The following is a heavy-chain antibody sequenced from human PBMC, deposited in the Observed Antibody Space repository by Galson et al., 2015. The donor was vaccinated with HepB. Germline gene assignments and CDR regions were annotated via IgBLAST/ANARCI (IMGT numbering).Heavy chain of an antibody. Sequence: SLRLSCAASGFTFSTYPMSWVRQAPGKGLEWVSDISASGGSTKYADSVKGRFTISRDNAKNSLYLQMNSLRAEDTSVYYCARDSGGYYHAFDIWGQGTMVTVSS. J-gene: IGHJ3*02. CDR2: ISASGGST. V-gene: IGHV3-23*01. D-gene: IGHD3-22*01. CDR1: GFTFSTYP. CDR3: ARDSGGYYHAFDI.